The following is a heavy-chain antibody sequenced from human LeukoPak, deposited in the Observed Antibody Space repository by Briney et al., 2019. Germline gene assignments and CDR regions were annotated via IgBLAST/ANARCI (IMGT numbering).Heavy chain of an antibody. J-gene: IGHJ6*02. Sequence: SETLPLTCTVAGGSISSDVHYWDWIRQAPGKGLEWIGSLLYNGNTWYNPSLESRVTISVDTSENQFSLRLTSVNAADTALYFCTRRGSGNGGTYAGMDVWGPGTSVTVSS. CDR3: TRRGSGNGGTYAGMDV. CDR2: LLYNGNT. D-gene: IGHD1-26*01. CDR1: GGSISSDVHY. V-gene: IGHV4-39*01.